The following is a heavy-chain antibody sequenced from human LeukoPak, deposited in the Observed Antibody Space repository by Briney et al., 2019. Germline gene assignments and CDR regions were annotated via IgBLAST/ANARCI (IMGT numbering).Heavy chain of an antibody. D-gene: IGHD5-18*01. CDR3: ARGSLGLADYYYYYMDV. CDR1: GGSISSGSYY. CDR2: IYYSGST. Sequence: SETPSLTCTVSGGSISSGSYYWSWIRQPPGKGLEWIGYIYYSGSTNYNPSLKSRVTISVDTSKNQFSLKLSSVTAADTAVYYCARGSLGLADYYYYYMDVWGKGTTVTVSS. V-gene: IGHV4-61*01. J-gene: IGHJ6*03.